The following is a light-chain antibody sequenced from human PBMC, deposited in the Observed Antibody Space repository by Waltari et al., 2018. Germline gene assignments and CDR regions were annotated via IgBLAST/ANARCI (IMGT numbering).Light chain of an antibody. CDR1: QSVSSN. CDR2: GAS. V-gene: IGKV3D-15*01. J-gene: IGKJ5*01. CDR3: QQYNIWPPIT. Sequence: EIVMTQSPATLSVSPGERATLSCRDSQSVSSNLAWYQQKPGQPPRLLIYGASTRATGIPARFSGTGSGTEFTLTISSLQSEDFAIYYCQQYNIWPPITFGQGTRLQIK.